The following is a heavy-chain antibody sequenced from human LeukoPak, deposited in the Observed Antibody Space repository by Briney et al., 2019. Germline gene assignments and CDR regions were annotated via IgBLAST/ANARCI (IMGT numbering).Heavy chain of an antibody. CDR1: GFTFSSYG. Sequence: GGSLRLSCAASGFTFSSYGMHWVRQATGKGLEWVSAIGSAGDTYYPGSVKGRFTISRENAKNSLYLHMNSLRAGDTAVYYCARAIVGATLDYWGQGTLVTVSS. J-gene: IGHJ4*02. CDR2: IGSAGDT. CDR3: ARAIVGATLDY. D-gene: IGHD1-26*01. V-gene: IGHV3-13*04.